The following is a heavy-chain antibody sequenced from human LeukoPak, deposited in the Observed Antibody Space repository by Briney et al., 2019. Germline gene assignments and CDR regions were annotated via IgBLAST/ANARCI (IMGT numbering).Heavy chain of an antibody. V-gene: IGHV3-30*03. Sequence: GGSLRLSCAASGFTFSSYGMHWVRQAPGKGLEWVAVISYDGSNKYYADSVKGRFTISRDNSKNTLYLQMNSLRAEDTAVYYCARDPPCSGGSCDEYYFDYWGQGTLVTVSS. CDR1: GFTFSSYG. CDR3: ARDPPCSGGSCDEYYFDY. J-gene: IGHJ4*02. CDR2: ISYDGSNK. D-gene: IGHD2-15*01.